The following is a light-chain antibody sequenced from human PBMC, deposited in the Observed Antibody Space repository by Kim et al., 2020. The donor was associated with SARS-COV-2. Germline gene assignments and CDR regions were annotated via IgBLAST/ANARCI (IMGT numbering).Light chain of an antibody. CDR3: QQHTSAPYT. CDR1: QAIGNN. V-gene: IGKV1-27*01. Sequence: IQMTQSPSSLSASVGDRVSITCRASQAIGNNLGWYQQKPGEPPKLLIYRASTLQPGVPSRFSGSESGTDFTLTISTLQPGDVATYFCQQHTSAPYTFGPGTKVDIK. J-gene: IGKJ3*01. CDR2: RAS.